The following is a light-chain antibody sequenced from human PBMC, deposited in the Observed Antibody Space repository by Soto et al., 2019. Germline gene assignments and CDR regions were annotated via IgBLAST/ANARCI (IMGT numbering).Light chain of an antibody. Sequence: DIKITQSPSSLSASVGDRVTITCRTSQSISTYLNWYQQKPGKAPKLLISVASSLQSGVPSRFSGSGSGTEFTLTISSLQPDDFATYYCQQYNSYSWTFGQGTKVDI. V-gene: IGKV1-39*01. CDR1: QSISTY. CDR3: QQYNSYSWT. J-gene: IGKJ1*01. CDR2: VAS.